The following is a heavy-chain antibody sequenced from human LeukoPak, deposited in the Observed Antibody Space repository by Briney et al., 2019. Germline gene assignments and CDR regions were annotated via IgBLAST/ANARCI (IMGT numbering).Heavy chain of an antibody. CDR2: INHSGST. V-gene: IGHV4-34*01. CDR1: GGSFSGYY. J-gene: IGHJ4*02. Sequence: SETLSLTCAVYGGSFSGYYWSWIRQPPGKGLEWIGEINHSGSTNYNPSLKSRVTISVDMSKNQFSLKLSSVTAADTAVYYCAYQPKYYFDYWGQGTLVTVSS. CDR3: AYQPKYYFDY. D-gene: IGHD1-14*01.